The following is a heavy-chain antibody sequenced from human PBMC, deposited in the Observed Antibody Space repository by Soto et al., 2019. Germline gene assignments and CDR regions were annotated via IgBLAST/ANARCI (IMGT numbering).Heavy chain of an antibody. D-gene: IGHD6-13*01. J-gene: IGHJ4*02. V-gene: IGHV3-7*01. CDR3: ATSAAAPGNY. CDR2: IKQDGSDK. Sequence: PGGPLRLSCAASGFTFSSDWMSGVRQAPGKGLEWVVNIKQDGSDKYYVDSVKGRFTISRDNAKNSLYLQMNSLRAEDTAVYYCATSAAAPGNYWGQGTLVTVSS. CDR1: GFTFSSDW.